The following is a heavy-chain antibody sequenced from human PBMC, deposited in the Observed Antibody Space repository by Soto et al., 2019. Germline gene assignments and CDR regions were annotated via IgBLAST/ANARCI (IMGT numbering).Heavy chain of an antibody. CDR2: MNSDGGII. CDR1: GYTFGNHW. Sequence: GGSLRLSCAVAGYTFGNHWMHWVRQAPGKGLEWVSRMNSDGGIINYADSVRGRFTVSRDNARNTLYLQMNSLRVEDTAVYYCATAEVDYWGPGTLVTVSS. V-gene: IGHV3-74*01. J-gene: IGHJ4*02. CDR3: ATAEVDY.